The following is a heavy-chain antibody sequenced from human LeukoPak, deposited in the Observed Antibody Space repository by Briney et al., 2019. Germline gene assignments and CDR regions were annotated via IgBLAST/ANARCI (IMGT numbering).Heavy chain of an antibody. CDR2: INHSGST. J-gene: IGHJ4*02. CDR3: ARAPNPYCISTSCQIYYFDY. V-gene: IGHV4-34*01. Sequence: SSETLSLTCAVDGGSFSGYYWSWIRQPPGKGLEWIGEINHSGSTNYNPSLKSRVTISVDTSKNQFSLKLSSVTAADTAVYYCARAPNPYCISTSCQIYYFDYWGQGTLVTVSS. D-gene: IGHD2-2*01. CDR1: GGSFSGYY.